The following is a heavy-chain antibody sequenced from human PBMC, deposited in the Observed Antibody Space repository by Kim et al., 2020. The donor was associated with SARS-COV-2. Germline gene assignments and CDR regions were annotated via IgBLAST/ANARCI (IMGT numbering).Heavy chain of an antibody. V-gene: IGHV1-69*13. J-gene: IGHJ6*02. CDR3: AKLAGQYCSSTSSCYLDYYGMDV. CDR2: IIPIFGTA. Sequence: SVKVSCKASGGTFSSYAISWARQAPGQGLEWMGGIIPIFGTANYAQKFQGRVTITADESTSTAYMELSSLRSEDTAVYYCAKLAGQYCSSTSSCYLDYYGMDVWGQGTTVTVSS. D-gene: IGHD2-2*01. CDR1: GGTFSSYA.